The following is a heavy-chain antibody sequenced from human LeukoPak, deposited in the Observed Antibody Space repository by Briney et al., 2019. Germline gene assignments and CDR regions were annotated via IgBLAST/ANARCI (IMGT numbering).Heavy chain of an antibody. CDR2: IRYDGSNK. V-gene: IGHV3-30*02. CDR1: GFTFSSYG. D-gene: IGHD6-19*01. J-gene: IGHJ4*02. CDR3: ASPSPIAVAGFYFDY. Sequence: PGGSLRLSCAASGFTFSSYGMHWVRQAPGKGLEWVAFIRYDGSNKYYADSVKGRFTISRDNSKNTLYLQMNSLRADDTAVYYCASPSPIAVAGFYFDYWGQGTLVTVSS.